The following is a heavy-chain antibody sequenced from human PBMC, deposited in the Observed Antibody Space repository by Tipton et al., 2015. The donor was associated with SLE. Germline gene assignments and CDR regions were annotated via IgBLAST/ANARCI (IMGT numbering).Heavy chain of an antibody. CDR3: ARDLLPAARVLGAFDI. CDR1: GGTFSSYA. CDR2: TIPIFGTP. Sequence: QLVQSGAEVKKPGSSVKVSCKASGGTFSSYAISWVRQAPGQGLEWMGGTIPIFGTPKYAQKFQGRVTITTDESTSTAYMELSSLRSEDTAVYYCARDLLPAARVLGAFDIWGQGTTVTVSS. D-gene: IGHD2-2*01. J-gene: IGHJ3*02. V-gene: IGHV1-69*05.